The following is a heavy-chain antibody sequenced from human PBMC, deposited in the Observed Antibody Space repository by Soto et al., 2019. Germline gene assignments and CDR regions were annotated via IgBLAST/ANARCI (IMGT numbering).Heavy chain of an antibody. V-gene: IGHV3-23*01. CDR3: AKARRGEYSSSPLGY. CDR1: GFTFSSYA. D-gene: IGHD6-6*01. J-gene: IGHJ4*02. CDR2: ISGSGGST. Sequence: GGSLRLSCAASGFTFSSYAMSWVRQAPGKGLEWVSAISGSGGSTYYADSVKGRFTISRDNSKNTLYLQMNSLRAEDTAVYYCAKARRGEYSSSPLGYWGQGTLVTVSS.